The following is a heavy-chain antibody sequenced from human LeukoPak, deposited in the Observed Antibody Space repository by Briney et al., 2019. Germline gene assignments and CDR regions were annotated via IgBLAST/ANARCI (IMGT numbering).Heavy chain of an antibody. D-gene: IGHD2-21*02. V-gene: IGHV3-23*01. J-gene: IGHJ6*03. CDR2: ISGSGGST. Sequence: GGSVRLSCAASGFTFSSYAMSWVRQAPGKGLEWVSGISGSGGSTYSADSVKGRFTISRDNSKNTLYLQMNSLRAEDTAVYYCAKGGGGDYFYYYYMDVWGKGTTVTVSS. CDR1: GFTFSSYA. CDR3: AKGGGGDYFYYYYMDV.